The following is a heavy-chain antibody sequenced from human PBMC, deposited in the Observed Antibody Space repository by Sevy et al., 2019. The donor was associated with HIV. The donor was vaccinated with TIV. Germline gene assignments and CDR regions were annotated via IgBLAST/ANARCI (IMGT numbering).Heavy chain of an antibody. D-gene: IGHD3-22*01. CDR3: ATAREYYSDTSGYLDY. Sequence: ASVKVSCKVSGYTLSELSMHWVRQPPGKGLEWMGRFDPDDGETIYAQRFQGRVTMTEDTSADTAYMELSSLRSEDTAMYYCATAREYYSDTSGYLDYWGQGTPVTVSS. V-gene: IGHV1-24*01. J-gene: IGHJ4*02. CDR1: GYTLSELS. CDR2: FDPDDGET.